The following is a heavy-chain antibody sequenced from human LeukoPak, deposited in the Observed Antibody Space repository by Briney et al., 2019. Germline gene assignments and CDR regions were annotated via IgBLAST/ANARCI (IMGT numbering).Heavy chain of an antibody. J-gene: IGHJ4*02. D-gene: IGHD3-10*01. CDR1: GYFISRGYY. V-gene: IGHV4-38-2*02. CDR3: ARDTAYYGSGSPGHFDY. Sequence: SETLSLTCAVSGYFISRGYYWGWIRQPPGKGLEWSGSIYHSGSTYYNPSLKSRVTISVDTSKNQFSLKLSSVTAPDTAVYYCARDTAYYGSGSPGHFDYWGQGTLVTVSS. CDR2: IYHSGST.